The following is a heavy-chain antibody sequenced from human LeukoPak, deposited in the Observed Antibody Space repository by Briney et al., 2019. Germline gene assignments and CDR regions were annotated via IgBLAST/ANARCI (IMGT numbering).Heavy chain of an antibody. V-gene: IGHV4-30-4*08. CDR1: GGSISSGDYY. J-gene: IGHJ5*02. Sequence: PSETLSLTCTVSGGSISSGDYYWSWIRQPPGRGLGWIGYIYYSGSTYYHPSLKSRVPISVDTSKNQFSLKLGSVTAADTAVYYCARVSVELSIWFDPWGQGTLVTVSS. CDR3: ARVSVELSIWFDP. CDR2: IYYSGST. D-gene: IGHD4-23*01.